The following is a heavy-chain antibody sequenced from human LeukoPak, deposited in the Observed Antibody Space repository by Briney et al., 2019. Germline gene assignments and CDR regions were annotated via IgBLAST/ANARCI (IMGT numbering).Heavy chain of an antibody. Sequence: SETLSLTCTVSGGSISSYYWSWIRQPPGKGLEWIGHIYDSGTTNYNPSLKSRVTMSVDSSKNQFSLKLTSVTAAGTAVYYCARETTLTGYSSGLGFNYWGQGTLVTVSS. D-gene: IGHD6-19*01. CDR2: IYDSGTT. J-gene: IGHJ4*02. V-gene: IGHV4-59*01. CDR3: ARETTLTGYSSGLGFNY. CDR1: GGSISSYY.